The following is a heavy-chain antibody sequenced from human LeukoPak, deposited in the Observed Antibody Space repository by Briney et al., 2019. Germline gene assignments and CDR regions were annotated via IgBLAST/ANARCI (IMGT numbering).Heavy chain of an antibody. V-gene: IGHV3-30-3*01. CDR2: ISYDGSNK. CDR1: GFTFSSYA. CDR3: ASQYYDILTGYYSPFDY. Sequence: GGSLRLSCAASGFTFSSYAMHWVRQAPGKGLEWVAVISYDGSNKYYADSVKGRFTISRDNSKNTLYLQMNSLRAKDTAVYYCASQYYDILTGYYSPFDYWGQGTLVTVSS. D-gene: IGHD3-9*01. J-gene: IGHJ4*02.